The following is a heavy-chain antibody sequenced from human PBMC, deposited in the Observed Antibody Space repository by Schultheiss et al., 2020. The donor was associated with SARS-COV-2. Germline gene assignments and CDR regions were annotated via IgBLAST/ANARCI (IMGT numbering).Heavy chain of an antibody. CDR2: MNPNSGNT. J-gene: IGHJ5*02. Sequence: ASVKVSCKASGYTFTSYDINWVRQATGQGLEWMGWMNPNSGNTNYAQKLQGRVTMTTDTSTSTAYMELRSLRSDDTAVYYCARDQEGYSIFGVVSPWFDPWGQGTLVTVSS. D-gene: IGHD3-3*01. CDR1: GYTFTSYD. CDR3: ARDQEGYSIFGVVSPWFDP. V-gene: IGHV1-18*01.